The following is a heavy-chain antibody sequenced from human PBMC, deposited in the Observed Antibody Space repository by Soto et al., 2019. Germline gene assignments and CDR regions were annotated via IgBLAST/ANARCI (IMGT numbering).Heavy chain of an antibody. J-gene: IGHJ6*03. CDR3: ARNRKHSLYSNEGYYYYYYMDV. CDR1: GFTFGDYA. Sequence: GGSLRLSCAASGFTFGDYAMHWVRQAPGKGLEWVSSIREDGSEKDYVDSVKGRFTISRDNAKNSLYLQMNSLRAEDTAVYSCARNRKHSLYSNEGYYYYYYMDVWGKGTTVTVSS. V-gene: IGHV3-7*01. D-gene: IGHD4-4*01. CDR2: IREDGSEK.